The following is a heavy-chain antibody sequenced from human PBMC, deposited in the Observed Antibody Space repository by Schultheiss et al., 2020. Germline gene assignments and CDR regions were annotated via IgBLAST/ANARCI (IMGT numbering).Heavy chain of an antibody. CDR2: INHSGST. D-gene: IGHD4-11*01. Sequence: SETLSLTCTVSGGSISSSSYYWGWIRQPPGKGLEWIGEINHSGSTKYNPSLKSRVSISVDTSKDQFSLRLRSVTAADTAVYYCARGARGLVSATVGRFDPWGEGTL. CDR1: GGSISSSSYY. CDR3: ARGARGLVSATVGRFDP. J-gene: IGHJ5*02. V-gene: IGHV4-39*07.